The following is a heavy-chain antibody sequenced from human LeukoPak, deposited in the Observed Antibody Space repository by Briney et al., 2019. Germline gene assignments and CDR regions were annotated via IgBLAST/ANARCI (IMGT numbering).Heavy chain of an antibody. D-gene: IGHD3-16*02. Sequence: ASVKVSCKASGYTFTGYYMHWVRQAPGQGLEWMGWINPNSGGTNYAQKFQGRVTMTRDTSISTAYMELSRLRSDDTAVYYCARAGRDYVWGSYQYYFDYWGQGTLVTVSS. CDR1: GYTFTGYY. J-gene: IGHJ4*02. V-gene: IGHV1-2*02. CDR3: ARAGRDYVWGSYQYYFDY. CDR2: INPNSGGT.